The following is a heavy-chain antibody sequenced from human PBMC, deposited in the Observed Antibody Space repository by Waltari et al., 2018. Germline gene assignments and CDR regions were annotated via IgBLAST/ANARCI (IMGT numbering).Heavy chain of an antibody. J-gene: IGHJ6*02. Sequence: EVQLVESGGGLVQPCGSLRLSCVASGFRFSSYWMHWVRQDPGKGLLWVSRMNSDGSSASYADAVKGRFTISRDNAKNTLYMEMNSLRDEDTAVYYCVRDNALDVWGQGTTVTVSS. CDR1: GFRFSSYW. CDR3: VRDNALDV. V-gene: IGHV3-74*01. CDR2: MNSDGSSA.